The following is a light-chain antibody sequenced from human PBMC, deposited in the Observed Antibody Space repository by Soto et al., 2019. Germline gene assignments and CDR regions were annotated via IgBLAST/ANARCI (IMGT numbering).Light chain of an antibody. CDR2: DAS. CDR1: QTVRNNY. V-gene: IGKV3-20*01. J-gene: IGKJ4*01. CDR3: QQFSSYPLT. Sequence: ELALTQSPATLSLPQAGRATLSCRASQTVRNNYLAWYQQKPGQAHRLLIYDASSRATGIPDRFSGGGSGTDVTLTISRLEPEDFAVYYCQQFSSYPLTFGGGTKVDIK.